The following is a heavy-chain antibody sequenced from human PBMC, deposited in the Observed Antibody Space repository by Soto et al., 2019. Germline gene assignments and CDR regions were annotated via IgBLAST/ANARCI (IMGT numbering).Heavy chain of an antibody. V-gene: IGHV3-23*01. CDR3: AKAGRGHSYSYYYDC. CDR2: ISGRGAST. D-gene: IGHD5-18*01. J-gene: IGHJ4*02. Sequence: GGSLRLSCAASGFTFTSYAMTWVRQAPGKGLEWLSTISGRGASTYDTDSVKGRFTISRDNSKNMLYLQIKRLRAEDTAVYYCAKAGRGHSYSYYYDCWGQGTLVTVSS. CDR1: GFTFTSYA.